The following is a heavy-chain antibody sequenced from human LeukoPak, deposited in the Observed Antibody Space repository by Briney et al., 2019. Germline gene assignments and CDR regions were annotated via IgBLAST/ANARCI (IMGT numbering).Heavy chain of an antibody. Sequence: SETLSLTCTVSGGSISSYYWSWIRQPPGKGLEWIGYIYYSGSTNYNPSLKSRVTISVDTSKNQFSLKLSSVTAADTAVYYCARHTRYSSTLFDYWGQGTLVTVSS. CDR3: ARHTRYSSTLFDY. CDR2: IYYSGST. CDR1: GGSISSYY. J-gene: IGHJ4*02. D-gene: IGHD6-13*01. V-gene: IGHV4-59*08.